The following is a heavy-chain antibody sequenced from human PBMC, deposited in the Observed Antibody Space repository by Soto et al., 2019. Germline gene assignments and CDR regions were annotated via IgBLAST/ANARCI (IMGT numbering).Heavy chain of an antibody. D-gene: IGHD3-22*01. CDR1: GGSISSGGYS. CDR3: AKVPGASSGYSKNDY. Sequence: PSETLSLTCAVAGGSISSGGYSWSWIRQPPGKGLEWIGYIYHSGSTYYNPSLKSRVTISVDRSKNQFSLKLSSVTTEDTAVYYCAKVPGASSGYSKNDYWGQGTQVTVSS. V-gene: IGHV4-30-2*01. CDR2: IYHSGST. J-gene: IGHJ4*02.